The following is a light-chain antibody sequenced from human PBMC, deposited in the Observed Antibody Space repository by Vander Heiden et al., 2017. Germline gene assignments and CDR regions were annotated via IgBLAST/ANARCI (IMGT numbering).Light chain of an antibody. Sequence: IQLTQSPSSLSASVGDRVTITCQASQDISNYLNWYQQKPGKAPKLLIYAASNLETGVPSRFSGSGSGTDFTFTISSLQPEDIATYYCQQNYNLPWTFGQGTKVEIK. CDR3: QQNYNLPWT. J-gene: IGKJ1*01. CDR1: QDISNY. CDR2: AAS. V-gene: IGKV1-33*01.